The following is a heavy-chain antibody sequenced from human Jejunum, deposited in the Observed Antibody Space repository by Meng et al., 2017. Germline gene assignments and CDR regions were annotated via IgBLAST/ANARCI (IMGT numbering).Heavy chain of an antibody. Sequence: QVSLQESGPGLVRPSGALSLTGDVSGGFSSIYWWSWLRQPPGKGLEWIGEMHQSGSSNYNPSLKSRLTMSVDESKNHFSLKLNSVTAADTAVYYCARGWKYAWFNWGQGTLVTVFS. J-gene: IGHJ4*02. CDR3: ARGWKYAWFN. CDR1: GGFSSIYW. CDR2: MHQSGSS. D-gene: IGHD1-7*01. V-gene: IGHV4-4*02.